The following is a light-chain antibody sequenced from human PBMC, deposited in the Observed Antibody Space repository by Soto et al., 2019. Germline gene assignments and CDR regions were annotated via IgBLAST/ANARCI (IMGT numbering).Light chain of an antibody. Sequence: DIQLTQSPSSLSASVGDRVTITCRASQAISSYLAWYQQKPGKVPELLIYATSTLQSGALSRFSGIGSGTDFTLTISSLQPEDVATYYCHKYNQAPTFGGGTKV. V-gene: IGKV1-27*01. CDR1: QAISSY. CDR3: HKYNQAPT. J-gene: IGKJ4*01. CDR2: ATS.